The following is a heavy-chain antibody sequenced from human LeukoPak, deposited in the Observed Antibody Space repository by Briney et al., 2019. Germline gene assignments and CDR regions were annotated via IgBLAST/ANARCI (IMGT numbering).Heavy chain of an antibody. D-gene: IGHD5-18*01. J-gene: IGHJ4*02. CDR1: GYTFTGYY. CDR3: AREDLQLWGQPFDY. CDR2: INPNSGGT. Sequence: GSVKVSCKASGYTFTGYYMHWVRQAPGQGLEWMGWINPNSGGTNYAQKFQGRVTMTRDTSISTAYMELSRLRSDDTAVYYCAREDLQLWGQPFDYWGQGTLVTVSS. V-gene: IGHV1-2*02.